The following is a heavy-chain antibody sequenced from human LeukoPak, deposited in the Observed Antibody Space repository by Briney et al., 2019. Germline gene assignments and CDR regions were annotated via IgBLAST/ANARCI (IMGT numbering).Heavy chain of an antibody. CDR3: ATVRPGYSSSYYFDY. D-gene: IGHD6-6*01. Sequence: VASVKVSCKASGGTFSSYAISWVRQAPGQGLEWMGGIIPIFGTANYAQKFQGRVTITTAESTSTAYMELSSLSSEDTAAYYCATVRPGYSSSYYFDYWGQGTLVTVSS. CDR2: IIPIFGTA. J-gene: IGHJ4*02. V-gene: IGHV1-69*05. CDR1: GGTFSSYA.